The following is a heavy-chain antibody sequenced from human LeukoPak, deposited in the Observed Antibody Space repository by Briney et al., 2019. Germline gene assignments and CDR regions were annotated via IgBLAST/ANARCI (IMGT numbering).Heavy chain of an antibody. CDR2: ISTYNGNT. CDR3: ARERALYDSSGYSHPYFDY. V-gene: IGHV1-18*04. D-gene: IGHD3-22*01. Sequence: ASVKVSCKASGYTFTDYSMHWVRQAPGQGLEWMGWISTYNGNTKNAQKLQGRVTMTTDTSTSTAYMELRSLRSDDTAVYYCARERALYDSSGYSHPYFDYWGQGTLVTVSS. J-gene: IGHJ4*02. CDR1: GYTFTDYS.